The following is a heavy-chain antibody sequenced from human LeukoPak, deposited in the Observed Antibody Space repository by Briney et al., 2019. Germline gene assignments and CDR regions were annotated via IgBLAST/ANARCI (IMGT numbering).Heavy chain of an antibody. V-gene: IGHV4-31*03. CDR2: IYYSGST. CDR3: ARDKDDILTGYSVAFDI. Sequence: SETLSLTCTVSGGSISSGGYYWSWIRQHPGKGLEWIGYIYYSGSTYYNPSLKSRVTISVDTSKNQFSLKLSSVTAADTAVYYCARDKDDILTGYSVAFDIWGQGTMVTVSS. D-gene: IGHD3-9*01. CDR1: GGSISSGGYY. J-gene: IGHJ3*02.